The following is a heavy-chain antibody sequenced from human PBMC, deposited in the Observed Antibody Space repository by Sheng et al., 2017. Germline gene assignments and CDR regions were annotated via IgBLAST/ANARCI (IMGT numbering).Heavy chain of an antibody. CDR1: GGFISTSSYY. V-gene: IGHV4-39*07. Sequence: QLQLQESGPGLVKPSETLSLTCTVSGGFISTSSYYWGWIRQPPGKGLEWIGSIYYSGSTYYNPSLKSRVTISVDTSKNQFSLKLNSVTAADTAVYYCARWGYCSSTSCSYYFDYWGQGNAGHRLL. CDR3: ARWGYCSSTSCSYYFDY. D-gene: IGHD2-2*01. CDR2: IYYSGST. J-gene: IGHJ4*02.